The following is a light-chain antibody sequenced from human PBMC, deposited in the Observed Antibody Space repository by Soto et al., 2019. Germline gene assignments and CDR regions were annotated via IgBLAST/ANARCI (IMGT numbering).Light chain of an antibody. CDR1: TSDVGGYNY. CDR2: DVS. J-gene: IGLJ3*02. CDR3: CSYAATYTGV. V-gene: IGLV2-11*01. Sequence: QSALTQPRSVSASPGQSVTISCTGTTSDVGGYNYVSWFQQYSGQAPKLMIYDVSKRPSGVPDRFSGSKSGNTASLTISGLQAEDEAVYYCCSYAATYTGVFGGGTKLTVL.